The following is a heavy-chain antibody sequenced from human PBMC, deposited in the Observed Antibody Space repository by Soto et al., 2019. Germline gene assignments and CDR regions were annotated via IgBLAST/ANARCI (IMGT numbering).Heavy chain of an antibody. CDR2: ISAYNGNT. D-gene: IGHD3-3*01. V-gene: IGHV1-18*01. J-gene: IGHJ6*02. CDR3: ARDPSITIFGVVIHYYYYGMDV. Sequence: ASVKVSCKASGYTFTSYGISWVRQAPGQGLEWMGWISAYNGNTNYARKLQGRVTMTTDTSTSTAYMELRSLRSDDTAVYYCARDPSITIFGVVIHYYYYGMDVWGQGTTVTVSS. CDR1: GYTFTSYG.